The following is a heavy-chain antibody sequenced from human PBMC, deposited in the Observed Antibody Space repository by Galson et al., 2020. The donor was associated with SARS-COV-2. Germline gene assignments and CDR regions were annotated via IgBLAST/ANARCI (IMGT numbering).Heavy chain of an antibody. CDR3: ARGTRRLWSGYLPGGYFDP. Sequence: SETLSLTCAVYGGSFSGYYWSWIRQPPGKGLEWIGEINYSGITNYNPSLKSRVTISVDTSKNQFSLRLYSVIAADTAVYYCARGTRRLWSGYLPGGYFDPWGQGALVTVSS. CDR1: GGSFSGYY. D-gene: IGHD3-3*01. J-gene: IGHJ5*02. V-gene: IGHV4-34*01. CDR2: INYSGIT.